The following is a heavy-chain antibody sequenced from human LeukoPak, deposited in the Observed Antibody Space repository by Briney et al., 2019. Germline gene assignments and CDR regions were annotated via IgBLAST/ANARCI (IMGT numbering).Heavy chain of an antibody. V-gene: IGHV3-7*03. CDR3: AREPAASDY. Sequence: GGSLRLSCAASGFTFSSYWVSWVRQAPGKGLEWVANIKQDGSEKYYVDSVKGRFTISRDNAKNSLYLQMNSLRAEDTAVYYCAREPAASDYWGQGTLVTVSS. CDR2: IKQDGSEK. J-gene: IGHJ4*02. CDR1: GFTFSSYW. D-gene: IGHD2-2*01.